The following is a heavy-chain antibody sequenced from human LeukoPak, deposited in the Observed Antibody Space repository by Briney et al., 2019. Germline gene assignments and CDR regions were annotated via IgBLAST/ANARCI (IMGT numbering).Heavy chain of an antibody. Sequence: SETLPLTCTVSGGSISSYYWSWIRQPAGKGLEWIGRIYTSGSTNYDPSLKSRVTMSVDTSKNQFSLKLSSVTAADTAVYYCARDQYYYDSSGTGFDPWGQGTLVTVSS. V-gene: IGHV4-4*07. CDR2: IYTSGST. J-gene: IGHJ5*02. CDR3: ARDQYYYDSSGTGFDP. D-gene: IGHD3-22*01. CDR1: GGSISSYY.